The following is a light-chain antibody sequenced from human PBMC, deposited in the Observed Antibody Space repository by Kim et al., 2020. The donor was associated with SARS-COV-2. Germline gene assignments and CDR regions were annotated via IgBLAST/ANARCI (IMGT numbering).Light chain of an antibody. V-gene: IGKV3-20*01. CDR1: QSVGSSY. Sequence: SPGERATLSCRASQSVGSSYLAWSQHKPGQAPTLVLYSTSTRAAGIPDRFSGSRSGTDFTLTISRLEPEDYGVYYCQLFDGSRPTFGQGTKVDIK. CDR2: STS. J-gene: IGKJ1*01. CDR3: QLFDGSRPT.